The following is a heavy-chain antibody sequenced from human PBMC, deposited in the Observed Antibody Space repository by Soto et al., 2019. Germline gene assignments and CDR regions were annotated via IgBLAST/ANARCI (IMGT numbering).Heavy chain of an antibody. V-gene: IGHV3-23*01. CDR1: EFTFSTYA. J-gene: IGHJ4*02. Sequence: PGGSLRLSCAASEFTFSTYAMSWVRQAPGTGLEWVSAISGGGSSAYYADSVKGRFTISRDNSKNTLYLQMNSLSAEDTAIYYCARGYSSGWYQAFDFWGQGILVTVSS. D-gene: IGHD6-13*01. CDR2: ISGGGSSA. CDR3: ARGYSSGWYQAFDF.